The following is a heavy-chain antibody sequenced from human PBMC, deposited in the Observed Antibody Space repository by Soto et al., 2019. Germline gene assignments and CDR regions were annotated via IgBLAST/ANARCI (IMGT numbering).Heavy chain of an antibody. D-gene: IGHD3-10*01. Sequence: QVQLVQSGAEVKRPGSSVKVSCKASGDTFTFYSINWVRQAPGLGLEWMGRINPILSMSNYAQRFQVRVTMTADKSTSTAYMELSSLRSEDTAIYYCASSYGSGYRAFDYWGQGALVTXSS. V-gene: IGHV1-69*02. CDR2: INPILSMS. CDR1: GDTFTFYS. J-gene: IGHJ4*02. CDR3: ASSYGSGYRAFDY.